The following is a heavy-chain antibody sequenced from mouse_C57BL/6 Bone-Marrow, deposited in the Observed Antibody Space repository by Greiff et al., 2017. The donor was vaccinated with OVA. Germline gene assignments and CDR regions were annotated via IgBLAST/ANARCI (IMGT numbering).Heavy chain of an antibody. CDR3: ARGGWLPRRGYYAMDY. CDR1: GFSLTSYG. Sequence: VKLVESGPGLVAPSQSLSITCTVSGFSLTSYGVHWVRQPPGKGLEWLVVIWSDGSTTYNSALKSRLSISKDNSKSQVFLKMNSLQTDDTAMYYCARGGWLPRRGYYAMDYWGQGTSVTVSS. J-gene: IGHJ4*01. D-gene: IGHD2-3*01. V-gene: IGHV2-6*03. CDR2: IWSDGST.